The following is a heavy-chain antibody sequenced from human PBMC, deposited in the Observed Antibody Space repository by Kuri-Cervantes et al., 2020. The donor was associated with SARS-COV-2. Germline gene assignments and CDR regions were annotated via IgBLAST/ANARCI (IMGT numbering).Heavy chain of an antibody. CDR1: GGTFSIYD. CDR3: ARDAPNCGGDYCWS. J-gene: IGHJ3*01. D-gene: IGHD2-21*01. Sequence: ASVKVSCKASGGTFSIYDINWVRQATGQGLEWMGWMNPNTGVTGYAQKFQGRVTITADESTSTAYMELSSLRSEDTAVYYCARDAPNCGGDYCWSWGQGTMVTVSS. V-gene: IGHV1-8*03. CDR2: MNPNTGVT.